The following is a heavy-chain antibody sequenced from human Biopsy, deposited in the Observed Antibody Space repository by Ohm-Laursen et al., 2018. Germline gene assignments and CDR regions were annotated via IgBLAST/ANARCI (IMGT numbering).Heavy chain of an antibody. D-gene: IGHD1-1*01. CDR2: ISWHSGSR. CDR1: GFTLDDYA. Sequence: SLRLSCAAPGFTLDDYAMHWVRQAPGKGLEWVSGISWHSGSRGYADSVKGRFTISRDNAKKLLYLQMNSLRAEDTALYYCAKDVRVKVQLDGMDVWGQGTTVTVSS. V-gene: IGHV3-9*01. J-gene: IGHJ6*02. CDR3: AKDVRVKVQLDGMDV.